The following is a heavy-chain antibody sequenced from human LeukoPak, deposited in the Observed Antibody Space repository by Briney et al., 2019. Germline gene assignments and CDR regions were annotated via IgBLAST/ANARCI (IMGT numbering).Heavy chain of an antibody. D-gene: IGHD5-12*01. CDR2: ISYDGSNK. J-gene: IGHJ6*02. Sequence: PGGSLRLSCAASGFTFSSYAMHWVRQAPGKGLEWVAVISYDGSNKYYADSVKGRFTISRDNSKNTLYLQMNSLRAEDTAVYYCAGDRLYGMDVWGQGTTVTVSS. CDR1: GFTFSSYA. V-gene: IGHV3-30-3*01. CDR3: AGDRLYGMDV.